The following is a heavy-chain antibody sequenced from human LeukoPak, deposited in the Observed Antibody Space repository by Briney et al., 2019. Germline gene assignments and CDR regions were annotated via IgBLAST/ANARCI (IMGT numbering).Heavy chain of an antibody. J-gene: IGHJ6*04. D-gene: IGHD3-10*02. CDR3: AELGITMIGGV. V-gene: IGHV3-23*01. Sequence: GGSLRLPCAASGFTFSCYAMSWVRQAPGKGLEWVSAISGSGGSTYYADSVKGRFTISRDNAKNSLYLQMNSLRAEDTAVYYCAELGITMIGGVWGKGTTVTISS. CDR2: ISGSGGST. CDR1: GFTFSCYA.